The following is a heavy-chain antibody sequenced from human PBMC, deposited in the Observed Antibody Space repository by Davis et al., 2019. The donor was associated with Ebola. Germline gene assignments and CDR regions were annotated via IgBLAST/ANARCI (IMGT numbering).Heavy chain of an antibody. D-gene: IGHD6-19*01. CDR1: GGTFSSYA. CDR3: AREAGSGWYSWFDP. CDR2: IIPILGIA. J-gene: IGHJ5*02. V-gene: IGHV1-69*04. Sequence: AASVKVSCKASGGTFSSYAISWVRQAPGQGLEWMGRIIPILGIANYAQKFQGRVTITADESTSTAYMELSSLRSEDTAVYYCAREAGSGWYSWFDPWGQGTLVTVSS.